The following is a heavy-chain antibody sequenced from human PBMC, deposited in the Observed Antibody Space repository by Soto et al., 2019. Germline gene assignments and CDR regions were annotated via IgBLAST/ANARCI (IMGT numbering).Heavy chain of an antibody. J-gene: IGHJ4*02. V-gene: IGHV3-74*01. Sequence: PVGSLRLPCAASGFTFSSHWMYWFRQAPGKGLVWVSRLDSGGSSTTYADSVKGRFTISRDNAKNTLYLQMNGLRAEDTAVYYCARWLTYGNFDYFDNWGQGTQVTVYS. CDR1: GFTFSSHW. D-gene: IGHD3-10*01. CDR3: ARWLTYGNFDYFDN. CDR2: LDSGGSST.